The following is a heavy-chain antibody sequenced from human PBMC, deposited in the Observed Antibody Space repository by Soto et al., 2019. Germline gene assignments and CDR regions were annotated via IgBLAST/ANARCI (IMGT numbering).Heavy chain of an antibody. CDR3: AKGGLKPRDGYNLGY. D-gene: IGHD5-12*01. CDR2: ISGSGGST. V-gene: IGHV3-23*01. Sequence: EVQLLESGGGLVQPGGSLRLSCAASGFTFNDYAMTWVRQPPGKGLEWVSVISGSGGSTYYADSVKGRFTISRDNSKNTLYLQMNSLRAEDTAVYYCAKGGLKPRDGYNLGYWGQGTLVSVSS. J-gene: IGHJ4*02. CDR1: GFTFNDYA.